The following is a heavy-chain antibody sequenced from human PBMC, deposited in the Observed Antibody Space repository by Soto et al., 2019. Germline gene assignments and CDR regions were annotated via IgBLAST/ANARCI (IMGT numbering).Heavy chain of an antibody. CDR2: IYHTGST. CDR3: AALGSVFRAVDY. J-gene: IGHJ4*02. V-gene: IGHV4-59*01. Sequence: SETLSLTCTVSGGSISNYYWTWIRQPPGKGLEWIGYIYHTGSTNYNPSINSRVTISLDTSKHQFSLKLTSVTAADTAVYYCAALGSVFRAVDYWGQGTLVTVSS. CDR1: GGSISNYY. D-gene: IGHD3-10*01.